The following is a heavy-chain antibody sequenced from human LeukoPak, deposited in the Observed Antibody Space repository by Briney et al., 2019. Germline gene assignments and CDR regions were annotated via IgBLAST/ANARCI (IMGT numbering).Heavy chain of an antibody. D-gene: IGHD3-10*01. V-gene: IGHV3-21*01. CDR3: AREGSMLRVVSAFDI. J-gene: IGHJ3*02. CDR1: GFTFSSYS. Sequence: KPGGSLRLSCAASGFTFSSYSMNWVRQAPGKGLEWVSSISDSSSYIYYSDSVKGRFTISRDTAKNSLYLQMNSLRAEDTAVYYCAREGSMLRVVSAFDIWGQGTMVTVSS. CDR2: ISDSSSYI.